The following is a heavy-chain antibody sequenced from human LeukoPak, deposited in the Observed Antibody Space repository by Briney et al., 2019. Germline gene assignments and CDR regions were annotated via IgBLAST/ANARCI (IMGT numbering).Heavy chain of an antibody. CDR2: IYYSGST. CDR1: GGSISSGDYY. J-gene: IGHJ3*02. CDR3: ARRVVGQPDAFDI. D-gene: IGHD2-2*01. V-gene: IGHV4-30-4*01. Sequence: PSQTLSLTCTVSGGSISSGDYYWSWIRPPPGKGLEWIGYIYYSGSTYYNPSLKSRLTISVDTSKNQFSLKLSSVTAADTAVYYCARRVVGQPDAFDIWGQGTMVTVSS.